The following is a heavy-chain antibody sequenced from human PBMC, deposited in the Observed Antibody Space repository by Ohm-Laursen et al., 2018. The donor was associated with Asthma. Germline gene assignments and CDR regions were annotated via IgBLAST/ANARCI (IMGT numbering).Heavy chain of an antibody. CDR3: ARVGDCSGGSCYYYYYGMDV. Sequence: SSVKVSCKVSGGTFSSYAISWVRQAPGQGLEWMGGIIPIFGTANYAQKFQGRVTITADESTSTAYMELSSLRSEDTAVYYCARVGDCSGGSCYYYYYGMDVWGQGTTVTVSS. CDR2: IIPIFGTA. D-gene: IGHD2-15*01. V-gene: IGHV1-69*01. CDR1: GGTFSSYA. J-gene: IGHJ6*02.